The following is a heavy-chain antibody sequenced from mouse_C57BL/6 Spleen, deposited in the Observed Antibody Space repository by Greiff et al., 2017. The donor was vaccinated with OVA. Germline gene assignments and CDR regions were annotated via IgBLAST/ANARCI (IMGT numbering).Heavy chain of an antibody. J-gene: IGHJ4*01. D-gene: IGHD1-1*01. V-gene: IGHV8-8*01. CDR3: ARIVTTVVASPYYAMDY. CDR1: GFSLSTFGMG. CDR2: IWWDDDK. Sequence: QVTLKESGPGILQPSQTLSLTCSFSGFSLSTFGMGVGWIRQPSGKGLEWLAHIWWDDDKYYNPALKSRLTISKATSKNQVFLKIANVDTADTATYYCARIVTTVVASPYYAMDYWGKGTSVTVSS.